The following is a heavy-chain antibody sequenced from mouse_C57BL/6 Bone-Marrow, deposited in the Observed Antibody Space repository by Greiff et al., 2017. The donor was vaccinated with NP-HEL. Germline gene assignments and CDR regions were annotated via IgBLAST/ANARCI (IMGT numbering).Heavy chain of an antibody. J-gene: IGHJ3*01. CDR2: IDPETGGT. CDR3: TDYDPAWFAY. V-gene: IGHV1-15*01. CDR1: GYTFTDYE. Sequence: QVQLQQSGAELVRPGASVTLSCKASGYTFTDYEMHWVKQTPVHGLEWIGAIDPETGGTAYNQKFKGKAILTADKSSSTAYMELRSLTSEDSAVYYCTDYDPAWFAYWGQGTLVTVSA. D-gene: IGHD2-4*01.